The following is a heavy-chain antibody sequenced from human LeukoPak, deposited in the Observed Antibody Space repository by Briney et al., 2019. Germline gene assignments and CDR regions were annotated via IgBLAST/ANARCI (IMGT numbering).Heavy chain of an antibody. Sequence: SVKVSCKASGGTFSSYAISWVRQAPGQGLEWMGGIIPIFGTANYAQKFQGGVTITADESTSTAYMELSSLRSEDTAVYYCARAPSRYCSSTSCYNYYYYYGMDVWGKGTTVTVSS. D-gene: IGHD2-2*02. CDR1: GGTFSSYA. V-gene: IGHV1-69*13. CDR2: IIPIFGTA. J-gene: IGHJ6*04. CDR3: ARAPSRYCSSTSCYNYYYYYGMDV.